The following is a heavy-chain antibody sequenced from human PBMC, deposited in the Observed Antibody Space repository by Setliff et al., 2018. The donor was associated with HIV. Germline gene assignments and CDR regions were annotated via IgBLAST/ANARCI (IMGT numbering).Heavy chain of an antibody. V-gene: IGHV1-18*01. J-gene: IGHJ4*02. D-gene: IGHD3-9*01. CDR1: GYTFTSYG. Sequence: ASVKVSCKASGYTFTSYGISWVRQAPGQGLEWMGWISAYNGNTNYAQKLQGRVTMTTVTSTSTAYMGLRSLRSDDTAVYYCSREICITIFWGPEAGSCYFDYWGQGTLVTVSS. CDR3: SREICITIFWGPEAGSCYFDY. CDR2: ISAYNGNT.